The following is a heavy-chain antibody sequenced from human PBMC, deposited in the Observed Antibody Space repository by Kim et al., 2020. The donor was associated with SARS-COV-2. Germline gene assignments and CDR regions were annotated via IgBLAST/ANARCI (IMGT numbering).Heavy chain of an antibody. Sequence: GGSLRLSCAASGFTFSDYYMSWIRQAPGKGLEWVSYISSSGSTIYYADSVKGRFTISRDNAKNSLYLQMNSLRAEDTAVYYCARISSWSRTDIFDYWGQGTLVTVSS. CDR2: ISSSGSTI. D-gene: IGHD6-13*01. CDR1: GFTFSDYY. V-gene: IGHV3-11*04. J-gene: IGHJ4*02. CDR3: ARISSWSRTDIFDY.